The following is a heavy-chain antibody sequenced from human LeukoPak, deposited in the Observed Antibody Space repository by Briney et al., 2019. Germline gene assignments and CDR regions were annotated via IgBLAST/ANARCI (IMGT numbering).Heavy chain of an antibody. CDR3: ARMSYYDFWSDSADAFDI. Sequence: GGSLRLSSAASGFTFSSYWIHWVRQAPGKGLVWVSRINSDGSSTRYADSVKGRFTISRDNAKNTLYLQMNSLRAEDTTVYYCARMSYYDFWSDSADAFDIWGQGTMVTVSS. D-gene: IGHD3-3*01. CDR2: INSDGSST. CDR1: GFTFSSYW. V-gene: IGHV3-74*01. J-gene: IGHJ3*02.